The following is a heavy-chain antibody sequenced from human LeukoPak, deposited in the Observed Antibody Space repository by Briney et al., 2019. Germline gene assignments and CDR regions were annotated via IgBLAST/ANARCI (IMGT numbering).Heavy chain of an antibody. J-gene: IGHJ3*02. CDR3: ARVGAKGAFDI. D-gene: IGHD1-26*01. V-gene: IGHV3-7*01. CDR1: EFTFSSYW. Sequence: GGSLRLSCAASEFTFSSYWMSWVRQAPGKGLEWVANIKQDGSEKYYVDSVKGRFTISRDNAKNSLYLQMNSLRAEDTAVYYCARVGAKGAFDIWGQGTMVTVSS. CDR2: IKQDGSEK.